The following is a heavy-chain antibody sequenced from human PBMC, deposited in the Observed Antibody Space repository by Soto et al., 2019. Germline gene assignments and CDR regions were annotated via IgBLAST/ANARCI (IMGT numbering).Heavy chain of an antibody. Sequence: SETLSLTCTVSGGSISSGGYYWNWIRQHPGKGLEWIGYIYYSGSTYYNPSLKSRVTISVDTSKNQFSLKLSSVTAADTAVYYCARAHFDYYDSSGYRFDYWGQGTLVTVSS. CDR2: IYYSGST. V-gene: IGHV4-31*03. D-gene: IGHD3-22*01. J-gene: IGHJ4*02. CDR3: ARAHFDYYDSSGYRFDY. CDR1: GGSISSGGYY.